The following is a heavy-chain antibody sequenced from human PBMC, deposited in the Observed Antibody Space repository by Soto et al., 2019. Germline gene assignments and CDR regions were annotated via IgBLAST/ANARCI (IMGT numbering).Heavy chain of an antibody. J-gene: IGHJ4*02. Sequence: SVKVSCKASGGTVLSHRIDWLRQAPGQGLEWVGGIVPIYRTADYAQKFQGRVTITADESARTSYMELRSLKSQDTAVYYCVRDSGAKLSSSWGQGTLVTVSS. CDR3: VRDSGAKLSSS. V-gene: IGHV1-69*13. CDR2: IVPIYRTA. D-gene: IGHD6-13*01. CDR1: GGTVLSHR.